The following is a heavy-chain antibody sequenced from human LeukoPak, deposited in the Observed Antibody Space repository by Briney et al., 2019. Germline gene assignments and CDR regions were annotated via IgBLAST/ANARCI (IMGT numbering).Heavy chain of an antibody. CDR1: GYTFTGYY. Sequence: ASVKVSCKASGYTFTGYYMHWVRQAPGQGLEWMGGIIPIFGTANYAQKFQGRVTITADESTSTAYMGLSSLRSEDTAVYYCARDRGDSGYEIDPWGQGTLVTVSS. J-gene: IGHJ5*02. CDR3: ARDRGDSGYEIDP. CDR2: IIPIFGTA. D-gene: IGHD5-12*01. V-gene: IGHV1-69*13.